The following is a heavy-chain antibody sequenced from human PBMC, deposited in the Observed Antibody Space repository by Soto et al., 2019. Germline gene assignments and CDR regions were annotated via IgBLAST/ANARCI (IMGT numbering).Heavy chain of an antibody. V-gene: IGHV3-30-3*01. D-gene: IGHD3-16*02. J-gene: IGHJ4*02. CDR2: ISYDGSNK. Sequence: PGGSLRLSCAASGFTFSSYAMHWVRQAPGKGLEWVAVISYDGSNKYYADSVKGRFTISRDNSKNTLYLQMNSLRAEDTAVYYCARESLYDYVWGSYRSSFDYWGQGT. CDR1: GFTFSSYA. CDR3: ARESLYDYVWGSYRSSFDY.